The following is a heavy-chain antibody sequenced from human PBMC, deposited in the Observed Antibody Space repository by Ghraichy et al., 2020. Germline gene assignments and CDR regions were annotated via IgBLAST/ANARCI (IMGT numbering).Heavy chain of an antibody. D-gene: IGHD6-13*01. CDR1: GGSFSGYY. J-gene: IGHJ4*02. Sequence: SETLSLTCAVYGGSFSGYYWSWIRQPPGKGLEWIGEINHSGSTNYNPSLKSRVTISVDTSKNQFSLKLSSVTAADTAVYYCARVRRSSWYGKGRIFDYWGQGTLVTVSS. V-gene: IGHV4-34*01. CDR3: ARVRRSSWYGKGRIFDY. CDR2: INHSGST.